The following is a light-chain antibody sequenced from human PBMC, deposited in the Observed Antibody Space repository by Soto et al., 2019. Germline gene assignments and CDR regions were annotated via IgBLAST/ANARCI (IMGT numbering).Light chain of an antibody. J-gene: IGKJ4*01. CDR1: QILTNY. CDR3: QQRSNWPLT. Sequence: EIELTQSPATLSLSPGERATLSCRASQILTNYLNWYQQKPGQAPRLLIYEVSNRATGIPARFSGSGSGTDFTLTISSLEPEDFAVYYCQQRSNWPLTFGGGTKVEVK. CDR2: EVS. V-gene: IGKV3-11*01.